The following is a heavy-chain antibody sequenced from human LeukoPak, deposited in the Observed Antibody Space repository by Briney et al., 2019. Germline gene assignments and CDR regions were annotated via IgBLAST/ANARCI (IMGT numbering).Heavy chain of an antibody. CDR1: GFIFSTYE. CDR2: VSGSGSTT. D-gene: IGHD4-23*01. Sequence: GGSLRLSCAASGFIFSTYEMNWVRQAPGKGLEWVSAVSGSGSTTYYARSVKGRFTVSRDNSKNTLYLQMNSLRVDDTAVYYCAKSLDYGGNRARLDFWGQGTLVTVSS. CDR3: AKSLDYGGNRARLDF. J-gene: IGHJ4*02. V-gene: IGHV3-23*01.